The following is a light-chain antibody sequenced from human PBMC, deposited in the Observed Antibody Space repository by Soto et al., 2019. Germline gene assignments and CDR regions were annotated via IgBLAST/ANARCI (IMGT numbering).Light chain of an antibody. CDR2: IASDGSH. V-gene: IGLV4-69*01. Sequence: QSVLTQSPSASASLGASVKLTCTLSGGHSSYAIAWHQQQPEKGPRYLMKIASDGSHSKGDGIPDRFSGSSSGAERYLTISSLQSEDEADYYCQTWGTGNWVFGGGTQLTVL. J-gene: IGLJ3*02. CDR3: QTWGTGNWV. CDR1: GGHSSYA.